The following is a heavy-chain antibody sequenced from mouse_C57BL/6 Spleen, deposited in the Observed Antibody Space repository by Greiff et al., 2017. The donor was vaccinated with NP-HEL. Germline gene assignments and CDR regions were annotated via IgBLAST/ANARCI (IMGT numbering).Heavy chain of an antibody. D-gene: IGHD2-3*01. V-gene: IGHV1-53*01. J-gene: IGHJ3*01. CDR1: GYTFTSYW. Sequence: VQLQQPGTELVKPGASVKLSCKASGYTFTSYWMHWVKLRPGQGLEWIGNINPSNGGTNYNEKFKSKATLTVCPSSCTAYMQLSSLTSEDSAVYFCAGGFYDGYGFAYWGQGTVVIVSA. CDR2: INPSNGGT. CDR3: AGGFYDGYGFAY.